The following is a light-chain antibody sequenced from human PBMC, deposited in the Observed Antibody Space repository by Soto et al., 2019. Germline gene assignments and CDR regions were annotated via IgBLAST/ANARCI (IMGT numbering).Light chain of an antibody. J-gene: IGLJ3*02. CDR2: EVT. V-gene: IGLV2-8*01. Sequence: QSALTQPPSASGFPGQSVTISCTGPKSDIGGDNYVSWYHQQPGRAPKLIIYEVTERPSGVPGRFSGSKSGDTASLTVTGLQAEDEGEYYCSSFTGSNNYIVFGGGTKVTVL. CDR3: SSFTGSNNYIV. CDR1: KSDIGGDNY.